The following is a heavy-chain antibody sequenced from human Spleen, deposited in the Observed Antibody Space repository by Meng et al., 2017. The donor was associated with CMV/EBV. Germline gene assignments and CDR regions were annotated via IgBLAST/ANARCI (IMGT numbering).Heavy chain of an antibody. CDR1: GFTFSSYS. D-gene: IGHD2-2*01. V-gene: IGHV3-21*01. Sequence: GESLKISCAASGFTFSSYSMNWVRQAPGKGLEWVSSISSSSSYIYYADSVKGRFTISRDNAKNSLYLQMNSLRVEDTAVYYCAREGYCSSSSCYGVSSGYYYAMDVWGQGTTVTVSS. CDR3: AREGYCSSSSCYGVSSGYYYAMDV. CDR2: ISSSSSYI. J-gene: IGHJ6*02.